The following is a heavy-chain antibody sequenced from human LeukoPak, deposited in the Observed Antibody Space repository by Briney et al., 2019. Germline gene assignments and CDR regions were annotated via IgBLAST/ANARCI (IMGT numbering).Heavy chain of an antibody. CDR3: ARDKDGYYYFDY. Sequence: GGSLRLSCAASGSTFSSYSMNWVRQAPGKGLEWVSSISSSSSYIYYADSVKGRFTISRDNAKNSLYLQMNSLRAEDTAVYYCARDKDGYYYFDYWGQGTLVTVSS. CDR1: GSTFSSYS. D-gene: IGHD5-24*01. V-gene: IGHV3-21*01. J-gene: IGHJ4*02. CDR2: ISSSSSYI.